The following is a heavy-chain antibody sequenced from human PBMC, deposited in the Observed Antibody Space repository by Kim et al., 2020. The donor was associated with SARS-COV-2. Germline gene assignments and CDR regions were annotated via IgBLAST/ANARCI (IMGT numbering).Heavy chain of an antibody. J-gene: IGHJ4*02. D-gene: IGHD6-13*01. V-gene: IGHV4-59*01. CDR3: ARGDGSSWPVDY. CDR1: GGSISSYY. CDR2: IYYSGST. Sequence: SETLSLTCTVSGGSISSYYWSWIRQPPGKGLEWIGYIYYSGSTNYNPSLKSRVTISVDTSKNQFSLKLSSVTAADTAVYYCARGDGSSWPVDYWGQGTLVTVSS.